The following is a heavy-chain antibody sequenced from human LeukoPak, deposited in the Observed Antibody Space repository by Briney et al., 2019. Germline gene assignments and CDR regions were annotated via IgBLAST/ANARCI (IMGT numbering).Heavy chain of an antibody. CDR1: GFTFSSYS. D-gene: IGHD6-13*01. J-gene: IGHJ4*02. V-gene: IGHV3-21*01. CDR3: AREYSSSSINFDY. Sequence: GGSLRLSCAASGFTFSSYSMNWVRQAPGKGLEWVSSISSSSSYIYYADSVKGRFTISRDNAKNSLYLQMNSLRAEDTAVYYCAREYSSSSINFDYWGQGTLVTVSS. CDR2: ISSSSSYI.